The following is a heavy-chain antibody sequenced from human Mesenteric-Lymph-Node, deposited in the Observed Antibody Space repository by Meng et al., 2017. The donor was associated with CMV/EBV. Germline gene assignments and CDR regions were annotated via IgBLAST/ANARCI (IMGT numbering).Heavy chain of an antibody. CDR3: ARPSSSGSFVMWFDP. CDR2: ISTSGGST. D-gene: IGHD1-26*01. J-gene: IGHJ5*02. Sequence: GGSLRLSCAASGFNFSTYGMHWVRQAPGKGLEWVSAISTSGGSTYYADSVKGRFTISRDNSKDTLYVQMNSLRAEDTAVYYCARPSSSGSFVMWFDPWGQGTLVTVSS. V-gene: IGHV3-23*01. CDR1: GFNFSTYG.